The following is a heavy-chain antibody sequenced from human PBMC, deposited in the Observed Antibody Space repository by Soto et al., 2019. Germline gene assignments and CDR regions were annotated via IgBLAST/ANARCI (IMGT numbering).Heavy chain of an antibody. Sequence: ASVKVSCKASGYTFTSYAMHWVRQAPGQRLEWMGWINAGNGNTKYSQKFQGRVTITRDTSASTAYMELSSLRSEYTAVYYCARVRCSSTSCYYFDYWGQGTLVTVSS. V-gene: IGHV1-3*01. CDR3: ARVRCSSTSCYYFDY. J-gene: IGHJ4*02. D-gene: IGHD2-2*01. CDR2: INAGNGNT. CDR1: GYTFTSYA.